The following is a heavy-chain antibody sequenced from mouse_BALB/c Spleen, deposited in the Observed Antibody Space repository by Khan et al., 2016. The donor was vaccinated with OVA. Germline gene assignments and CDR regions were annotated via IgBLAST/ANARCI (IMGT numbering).Heavy chain of an antibody. J-gene: IGHJ4*01. Sequence: VKLEESGPGLVAPSQSLSITCTISGFSLTNYGVHWVRQPPGKGLEWLVVMWSDGSATYNSALKSRLTIRKDNSKSQVFLQMNSLQTDDTAMYFCARQPYYHYNIMDYWGQGTSVTVSS. CDR1: GFSLTNYG. D-gene: IGHD2-10*01. CDR3: ARQPYYHYNIMDY. CDR2: MWSDGSA. V-gene: IGHV2-6-1*01.